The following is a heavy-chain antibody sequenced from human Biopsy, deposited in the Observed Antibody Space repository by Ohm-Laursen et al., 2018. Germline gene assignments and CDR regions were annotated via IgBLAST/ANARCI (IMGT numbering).Heavy chain of an antibody. Sequence: SLRLSCAASGFTFTDYAMSWVRQAPGKGLEWVAGIYDGGFGTYYADSVKGRFSISRDNSENTLYLHMNSLRAEDTAVYFCAKFEGVPTPSYYFDYWGQGTLVTVSS. CDR3: AKFEGVPTPSYYFDY. D-gene: IGHD3-16*01. J-gene: IGHJ4*02. CDR2: IYDGGFGT. CDR1: GFTFTDYA. V-gene: IGHV3-23*01.